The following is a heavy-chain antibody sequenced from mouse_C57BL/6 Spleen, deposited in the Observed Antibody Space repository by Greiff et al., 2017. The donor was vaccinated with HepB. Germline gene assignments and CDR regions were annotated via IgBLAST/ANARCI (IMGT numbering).Heavy chain of an antibody. CDR2: IDPSDSET. D-gene: IGHD2-4*01. CDR3: ARGDYERAWFAY. CDR1: GYTFTSYW. J-gene: IGHJ3*01. Sequence: QVQLKQPGAELVRPGSSVKLSCKASGYTFTSYWMHWVKQRPIQGLEWIGNIDPSDSETHYNQKFKDKATLTVDKSSSTAYMQLSSLTSEDSAVYYCARGDYERAWFAYWGQGTLVTVSA. V-gene: IGHV1-52*01.